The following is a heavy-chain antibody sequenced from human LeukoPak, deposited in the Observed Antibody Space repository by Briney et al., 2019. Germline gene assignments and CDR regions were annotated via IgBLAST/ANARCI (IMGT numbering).Heavy chain of an antibody. CDR3: AREGNFGI. Sequence: ASVKVSCKASGYTFTDYYMHWVRQAPGQGLEWMGWINPNSGATNFAQKFRGRVTMTRDTSISTVYMEISRLRSDDTAVFYCAREGNFGIWGQGTMVTVS. CDR2: INPNSGAT. J-gene: IGHJ3*02. D-gene: IGHD4-23*01. V-gene: IGHV1-2*02. CDR1: GYTFTDYY.